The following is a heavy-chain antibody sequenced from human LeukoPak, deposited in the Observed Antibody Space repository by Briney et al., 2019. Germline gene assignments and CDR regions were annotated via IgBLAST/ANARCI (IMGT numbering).Heavy chain of an antibody. J-gene: IGHJ4*02. V-gene: IGHV3-33*01. Sequence: GGSLRLSCAASEFTFSSYGMHWVRQAPGKGLEWVAVIWYDGSNKYFADSVKGRFTISRDNSKNTLYLQMNSLRAEDTAVYYCARDSAIFGVVNYYFDYWGQGTLVTVSS. CDR2: IWYDGSNK. D-gene: IGHD3-3*01. CDR1: EFTFSSYG. CDR3: ARDSAIFGVVNYYFDY.